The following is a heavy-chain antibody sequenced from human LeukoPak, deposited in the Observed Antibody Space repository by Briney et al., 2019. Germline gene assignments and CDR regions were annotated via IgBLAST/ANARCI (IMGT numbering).Heavy chain of an antibody. J-gene: IGHJ4*02. CDR1: GFSFSSFS. CDR3: AKDVPY. Sequence: GGSLRLSCAASGFSFSSFSMNWVRQAPGKGLEWVSYISGGSSFTYYADSVKGRFTISRDNSKNTLYLQMNSLRAEDTAVYYCAKDVPYWGQGTLVTVSS. CDR2: ISGGSSFT. V-gene: IGHV3-21*01.